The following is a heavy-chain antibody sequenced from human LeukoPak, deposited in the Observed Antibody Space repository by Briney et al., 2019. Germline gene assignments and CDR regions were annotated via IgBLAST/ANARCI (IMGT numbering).Heavy chain of an antibody. CDR1: GFPFSSYA. CDR3: AKAYSSSWYVRLFDY. V-gene: IGHV3-23*01. J-gene: IGHJ4*02. Sequence: GGSLRLSCAASGFPFSSYAMSWVRQAPGKGLEWVSAISGSGGSTYYADSVKGRFTISRDNSKNTLYLQMNSLRAEDTAVYYCAKAYSSSWYVRLFDYWGQGTLVTVSS. CDR2: ISGSGGST. D-gene: IGHD6-13*01.